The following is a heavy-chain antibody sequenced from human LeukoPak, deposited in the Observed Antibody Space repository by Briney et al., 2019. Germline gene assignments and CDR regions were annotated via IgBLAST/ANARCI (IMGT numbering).Heavy chain of an antibody. Sequence: PGGSLRLSCAASGFTFSSYWMSWVRQAPGKGLEWVANIKQDGSEKYYVDSVKGRFTISRDNAKNSLYLQMNSLRAEDTAVYYCAGVSKSATTGTVLDYWGQGTLVTVSS. CDR2: IKQDGSEK. CDR1: GFTFSSYW. D-gene: IGHD6-13*01. V-gene: IGHV3-7*05. CDR3: AGVSKSATTGTVLDY. J-gene: IGHJ4*02.